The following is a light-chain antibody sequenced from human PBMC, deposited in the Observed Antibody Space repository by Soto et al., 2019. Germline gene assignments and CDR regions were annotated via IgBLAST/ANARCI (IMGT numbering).Light chain of an antibody. J-gene: IGKJ2*01. CDR2: GAS. V-gene: IGKV1-9*01. CDR3: QQLTRFQFT. Sequence: IQLTQSPSSLSASVGDRVTITCRASQGINTFLAWYQQRPGKAPQLLVYGASTLQSGVPSRFSGSGSGTDFTLTISSLQPEDFATYYCQQLTRFQFTFGQGTKLDIK. CDR1: QGINTF.